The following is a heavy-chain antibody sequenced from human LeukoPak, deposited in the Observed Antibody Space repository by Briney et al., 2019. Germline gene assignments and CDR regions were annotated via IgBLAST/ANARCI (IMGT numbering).Heavy chain of an antibody. CDR3: ARSQNSDYYYVYDC. CDR2: MYNSEST. V-gene: IGHV4-59*11. CDR1: GGSISSHH. J-gene: IGHJ4*02. Sequence: PSETLSLTCTVSGGSISSHHWSWIRQPPGKGLEWIGYMYNSESTNYNPSLKSRVTISVDTSKNQFSLKLSSVTAADTAVYYCARSQNSDYYYVYDCWGQGTLATVSS. D-gene: IGHD3-22*01.